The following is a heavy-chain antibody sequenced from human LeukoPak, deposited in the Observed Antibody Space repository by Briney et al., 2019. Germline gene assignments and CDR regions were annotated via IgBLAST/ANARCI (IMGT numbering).Heavy chain of an antibody. J-gene: IGHJ6*03. D-gene: IGHD3-10*01. CDR1: GGSLSSYY. Sequence: SETVSLTCTVCGGSLSSYYWSWIRQPAGKGLEGIGYIYYCGSANYNPSLKSRVTIPVDTSKNQFSLQLNSVSPEDTAVYYCARGRYTMVRGVIGRDTDYYYYSYMDVWGKGTTVTISS. CDR3: ARGRYTMVRGVIGRDTDYYYYSYMDV. V-gene: IGHV4-59*12. CDR2: IYYCGSA.